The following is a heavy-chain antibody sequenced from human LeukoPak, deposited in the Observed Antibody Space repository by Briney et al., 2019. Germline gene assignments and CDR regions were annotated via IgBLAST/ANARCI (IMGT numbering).Heavy chain of an antibody. CDR3: AKDSGPYTSGYYGH. CDR1: GFTFSSYG. CDR2: ISYDGSNK. V-gene: IGHV3-30*18. J-gene: IGHJ4*02. Sequence: GGSLRLSCAASGFTFSSYGMHWVRQAPGKGLEWVAVISYDGSNKYYADSVKGRFTISRDNSKNTLYLQMNSPRAEDTAVYYCAKDSGPYTSGYYGHWGQGTLVTVSS. D-gene: IGHD3-22*01.